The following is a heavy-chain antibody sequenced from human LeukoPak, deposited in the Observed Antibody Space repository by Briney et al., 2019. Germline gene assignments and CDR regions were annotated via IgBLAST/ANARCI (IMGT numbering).Heavy chain of an antibody. J-gene: IGHJ4*02. CDR3: ARAGLGELSFDY. CDR1: GGSFSGYY. CDR2: INHSGST. D-gene: IGHD3-16*02. Sequence: SETLSLTCAVYGGSFSGYYWSWIRQPPGKGLEWIGEINHSGSTNYNPSLKSRVTISVDTSKNQFSLKLSSVTAADTAVYYCARAGLGELSFDYWGQGTLVTVSS. V-gene: IGHV4-34*01.